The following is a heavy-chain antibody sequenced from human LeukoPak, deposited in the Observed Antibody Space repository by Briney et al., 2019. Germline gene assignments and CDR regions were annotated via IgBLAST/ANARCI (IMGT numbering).Heavy chain of an antibody. D-gene: IGHD1-1*01. J-gene: IGHJ4*02. V-gene: IGHV1-18*04. CDR1: GYTFTSYG. Sequence: ASVRLSCKASGYTFTSYGISWVRQAPGQGLEWMGWISAYNGNTNYAQKLQGRVTMTTDTSTCTAYMELRSLRSGDTAVYYGASTRWRAEPTTGHVVPDNWGQGTLVTVSS. CDR3: ASTRWRAEPTTGHVVPDN. CDR2: ISAYNGNT.